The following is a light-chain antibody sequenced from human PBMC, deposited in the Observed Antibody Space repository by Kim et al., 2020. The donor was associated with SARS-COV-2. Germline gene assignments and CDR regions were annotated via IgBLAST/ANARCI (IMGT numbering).Light chain of an antibody. Sequence: ELTQPPSASGTPGKRVTISCSGSGSNIGTNTVNWYQQLPGTAPKLLIYGDNQRPSGVPDRFSGSKSGTSASLAISGLQSEDEADYYCVAWDDSLNGVVFGGGTQLTVL. V-gene: IGLV1-44*01. CDR1: GSNIGTNT. CDR2: GDN. CDR3: VAWDDSLNGVV. J-gene: IGLJ2*01.